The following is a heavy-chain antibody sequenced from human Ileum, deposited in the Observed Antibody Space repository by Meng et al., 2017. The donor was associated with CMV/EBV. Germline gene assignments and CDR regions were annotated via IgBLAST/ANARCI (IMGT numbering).Heavy chain of an antibody. J-gene: IGHJ4*02. CDR1: GFSFSTYW. Sequence: CVGYGFSFSTYWVSWVRQAPGKGLEWVANINEGGSTKNSVDSVKGRLTISRDNAKNSLYLQMNNLRAEDTAVYYCERDAGAGRSDYWGQGTLVTVSS. CDR2: INEGGSTK. D-gene: IGHD3-10*01. CDR3: ERDAGAGRSDY. V-gene: IGHV3-7*01.